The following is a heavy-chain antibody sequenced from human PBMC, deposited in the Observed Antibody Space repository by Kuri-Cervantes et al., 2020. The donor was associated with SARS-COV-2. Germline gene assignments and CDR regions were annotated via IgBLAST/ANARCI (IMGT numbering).Heavy chain of an antibody. CDR1: GGSVSSGSHY. CDR3: ARTLDYYGSGTYCLDY. CDR2: IYYSGST. V-gene: IGHV4-61*01. J-gene: IGHJ4*02. Sequence: SETLSLTCIVSGGSVSSGSHYWSWIRQPPGKGLEWIGYIYYSGSTKYNPSLKSRVTMSVDTSKNQFSLKLNSVTPADTAVYYCARTLDYYGSGTYCLDYWGQGTLVTVSS. D-gene: IGHD3-10*01.